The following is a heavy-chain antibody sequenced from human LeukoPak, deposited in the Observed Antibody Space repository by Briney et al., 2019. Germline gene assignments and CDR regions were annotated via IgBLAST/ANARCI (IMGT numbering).Heavy chain of an antibody. Sequence: EASVKVSCKVSGYTLTELSMHWVRQAPGKGLEWMGGFDPEDGETIYAQKFQGRVTMTEDTSTDTAYMELSSLRSEDTAVYYCATIPYYYDSSGYHDYWGQGTLVTVSS. CDR1: GYTLTELS. D-gene: IGHD3-22*01. V-gene: IGHV1-24*01. CDR3: ATIPYYYDSSGYHDY. CDR2: FDPEDGET. J-gene: IGHJ4*02.